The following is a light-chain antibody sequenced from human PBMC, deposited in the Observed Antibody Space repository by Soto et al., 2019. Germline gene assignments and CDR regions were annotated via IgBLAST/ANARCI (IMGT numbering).Light chain of an antibody. J-gene: IGLJ1*01. Sequence: QPVLTQPASVSGSPGQSITVSCTGTSSDVGGYKFVSWYQQHPGKAPKLMIYEVTNRPSGVSNRFSGSKSGNTASLTISGLQAEDEADYYCSSYTTSSTLEVFGTGTKVTVL. CDR2: EVT. CDR3: SSYTTSSTLEV. CDR1: SSDVGGYKF. V-gene: IGLV2-14*01.